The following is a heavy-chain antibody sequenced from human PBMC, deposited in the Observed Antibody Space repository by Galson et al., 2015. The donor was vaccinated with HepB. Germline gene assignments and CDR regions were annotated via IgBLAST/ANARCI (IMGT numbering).Heavy chain of an antibody. CDR3: AKIPTCGIAFGGVIANICLDY. V-gene: IGHV3-23*01. Sequence: SLRLSCAASGFTFTNYAMSWVRQAPGKGLEWVSAISGSGGSTYYADSVKGRFTISRDNSKNTLYLQMNSLRAEDTAVYYCAKIPTCGIAFGGVIANICLDYWGQGTLVTVSS. J-gene: IGHJ4*02. CDR1: GFTFTNYA. D-gene: IGHD3-16*02. CDR2: ISGSGGST.